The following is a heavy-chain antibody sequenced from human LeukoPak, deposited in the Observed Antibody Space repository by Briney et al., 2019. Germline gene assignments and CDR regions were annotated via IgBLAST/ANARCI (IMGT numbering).Heavy chain of an antibody. Sequence: SETLSLTCTVSGGSISSYYWSWIRQPPGKGLEWIGYIYYSGSTNYNPSLKSQVTISVDTSKNQFSLKLSSVTAADTAVYYCASTPGGYAGAFDIWGQGTMVTVSS. CDR3: ASTPGGYAGAFDI. D-gene: IGHD2-8*01. J-gene: IGHJ3*02. CDR2: IYYSGST. CDR1: GGSISSYY. V-gene: IGHV4-59*01.